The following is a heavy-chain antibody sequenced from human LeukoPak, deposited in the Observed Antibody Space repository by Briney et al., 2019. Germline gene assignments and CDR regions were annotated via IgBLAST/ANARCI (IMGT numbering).Heavy chain of an antibody. V-gene: IGHV4-30-4*07. CDR1: GGSISSGGYS. J-gene: IGHJ4*02. CDR2: IYYSGST. CDR3: ARAYGGNYWDY. D-gene: IGHD4-23*01. Sequence: PSQTLPLTCAVSGGSISSGGYSWSWIRQPPGKGLEWIGYIYYSGSTYYNPSLKSRVTISVDTSKNQFSLKLSSVTAADTAVYYCARAYGGNYWDYWGQGTLVTVSS.